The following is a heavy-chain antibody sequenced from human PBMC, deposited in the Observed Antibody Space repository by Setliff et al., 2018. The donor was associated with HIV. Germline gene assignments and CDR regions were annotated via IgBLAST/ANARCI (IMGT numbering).Heavy chain of an antibody. CDR1: GYSFTNYG. CDR3: ARDDVGYCSGGSCYHLFDTFDI. V-gene: IGHV1-18*01. CDR2: ISSYNDNT. J-gene: IGHJ3*02. Sequence: ASVKVSCKASGYSFTNYGISWVRQAPGQGLEWMGWISSYNDNTNYALNLQGRVTMTTDTTTSTAYMELRSLRSDDTAVYYCARDDVGYCSGGSCYHLFDTFDIWGQGTVVTVSS. D-gene: IGHD2-15*01.